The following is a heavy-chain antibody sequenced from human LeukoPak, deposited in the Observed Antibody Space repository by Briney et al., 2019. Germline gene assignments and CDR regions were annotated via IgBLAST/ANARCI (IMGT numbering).Heavy chain of an antibody. V-gene: IGHV1-18*01. CDR1: GYTFTSYG. D-gene: IGHD1-26*01. CDR2: ISAYNGNT. Sequence: GASVKVSCKASGYTFTSYGISWVRQAHGQGLEWMGWISAYNGNTNYAQKVKGRVTMTTDTSTSTAYMELRSLRSDDTAVYYCARLSGLGPDSPWELDRWGQGTLVTVSS. J-gene: IGHJ4*02. CDR3: ARLSGLGPDSPWELDR.